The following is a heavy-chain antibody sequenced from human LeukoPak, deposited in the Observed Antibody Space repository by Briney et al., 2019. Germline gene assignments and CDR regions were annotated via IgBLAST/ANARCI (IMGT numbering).Heavy chain of an antibody. CDR1: GYTFTSYG. J-gene: IGHJ6*02. CDR2: ISAYNGNT. Sequence: ASVKVSCKASGYTFTSYGISWVRQAPGQGLEWMGWISAYNGNTNYAQKLQGRVTMTTDTSTSTAYMELRSLRSDDTAVYYCARDREVPYYYYYGMNVWGQGTTVTVSS. V-gene: IGHV1-18*01. CDR3: ARDREVPYYYYYGMNV.